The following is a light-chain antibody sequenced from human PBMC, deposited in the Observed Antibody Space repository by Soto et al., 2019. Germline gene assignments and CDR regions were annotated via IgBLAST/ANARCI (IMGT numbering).Light chain of an antibody. CDR2: SAS. CDR1: QSVSRSY. Sequence: EIVLTQSPGTLSLSPGDRATLSCRASQSVSRSYLGWYQQKPGQAPRLLMYSASIRAAGVPDRFRGSGSGTEFTLTISELEAEDFTVYYCHHDETFGQGTKVDIK. J-gene: IGKJ1*01. CDR3: HHDET. V-gene: IGKV3-20*01.